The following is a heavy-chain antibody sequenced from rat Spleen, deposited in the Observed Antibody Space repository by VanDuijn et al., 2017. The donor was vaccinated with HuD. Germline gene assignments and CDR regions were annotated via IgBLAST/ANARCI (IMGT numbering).Heavy chain of an antibody. CDR3: SPLPGYNLDY. CDR1: GFTFSDYY. D-gene: IGHD1-4*01. Sequence: EVQLVESGGGLVQPGRSLKLSCAASGFTFSDYYMAWIRQAPGKGLEWVASISNTGDTFYPDSVKGRFSISRDDAKSTIYLYMNSLRSEDTATYYCSPLPGYNLDYWGQGVMVTASS. CDR2: ISNTGDT. V-gene: IGHV5-20*01. J-gene: IGHJ2*01.